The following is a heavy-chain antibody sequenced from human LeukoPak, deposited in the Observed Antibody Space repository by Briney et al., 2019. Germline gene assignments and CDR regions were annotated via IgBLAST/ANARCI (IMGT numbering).Heavy chain of an antibody. V-gene: IGHV4-30-2*01. D-gene: IGHD3-22*01. Sequence: SQTLSLTCAVSGGSISSGGYSWSRIRQPPGKGLEWIGYIYHSGSTYYNPSLKSRVTISVDRSKNQFSLKLSSVTAADTAVYYCARVSLDSSGYPEFDYWGQGTLVTVSS. CDR3: ARVSLDSSGYPEFDY. CDR1: GGSISSGGYS. CDR2: IYHSGST. J-gene: IGHJ4*02.